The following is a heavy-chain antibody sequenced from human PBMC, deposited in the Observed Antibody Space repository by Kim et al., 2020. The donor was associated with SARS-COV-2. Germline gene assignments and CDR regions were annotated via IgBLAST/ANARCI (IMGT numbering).Heavy chain of an antibody. J-gene: IGHJ4*02. CDR2: VNSDGSRT. CDR3: ANLSAKDVGDKFDY. Sequence: GGSLRLSCVASGFTFSSYCMHWVRQAPGKGLVWVSRVNSDGSRTSYGDSVKGRFTISRDNARNTLYLQMNSLRAEDTAVYYCANLSAKDVGDKFDYWGQGTLVTVSS. CDR1: GFTFSSYC. D-gene: IGHD3-16*01. V-gene: IGHV3-74*01.